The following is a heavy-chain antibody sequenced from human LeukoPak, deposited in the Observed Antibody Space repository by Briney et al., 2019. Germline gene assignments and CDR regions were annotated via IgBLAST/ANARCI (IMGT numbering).Heavy chain of an antibody. Sequence: PGGSLRLSCSASGFTFSSYAMHWVRKAPGKGLEDVSGINNNGGSTKYADSVKGRFTISRDDSKNTLFLQMSSLRAEDTAVYYCGKDRGNMIGRGDYWGQGTLVTVSS. CDR2: INNNGGST. CDR3: GKDRGNMIGRGDY. V-gene: IGHV3-64D*06. CDR1: GFTFSSYA. D-gene: IGHD3-22*01. J-gene: IGHJ4*02.